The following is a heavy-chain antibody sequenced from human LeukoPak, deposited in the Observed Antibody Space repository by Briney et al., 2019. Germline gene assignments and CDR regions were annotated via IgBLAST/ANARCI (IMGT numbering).Heavy chain of an antibody. V-gene: IGHV3-53*01. CDR3: GREAYHHSSGYIDY. Sequence: GGSLRLSCAASGFIVSSNYMSWVRQAPGKGLEWGSVIYSGGTTYYADSVKGRFTISRDNSKNTLYLQMNSLRAEDTAVYYCGREAYHHSSGYIDYWGQGTLVTVSS. CDR2: IYSGGTT. D-gene: IGHD3-22*01. J-gene: IGHJ4*02. CDR1: GFIVSSNY.